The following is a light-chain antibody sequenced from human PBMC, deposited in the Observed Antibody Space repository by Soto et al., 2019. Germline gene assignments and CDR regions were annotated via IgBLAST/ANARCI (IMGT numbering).Light chain of an antibody. CDR3: QHYDRAPMWT. V-gene: IGKV3-20*01. Sequence: EIVLTQSPGTLSLSPGERATLSCRASQSVGDTYLAWYQQKPGQAPRLLMYSTSIRATGIPDRFSGSGSGTDFTLTISRLDPEDFAVYYCQHYDRAPMWTFGQGTLLEIK. CDR2: STS. CDR1: QSVGDTY. J-gene: IGKJ5*01.